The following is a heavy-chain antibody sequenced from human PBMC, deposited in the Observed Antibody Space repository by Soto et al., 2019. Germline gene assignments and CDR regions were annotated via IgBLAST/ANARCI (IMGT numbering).Heavy chain of an antibody. Sequence: PGGSLRLSCAASGFTFSSYWMHWVRQAPGKGLVWVSRIDSAGTSTYYADSVQGRFTISRDNAKNTLYLQMNSLRAEYAALYYCARGPFYVDVWGQGTAVTVSS. J-gene: IGHJ6*02. CDR3: ARGPFYVDV. V-gene: IGHV3-74*01. D-gene: IGHD3-16*01. CDR1: GFTFSSYW. CDR2: IDSAGTST.